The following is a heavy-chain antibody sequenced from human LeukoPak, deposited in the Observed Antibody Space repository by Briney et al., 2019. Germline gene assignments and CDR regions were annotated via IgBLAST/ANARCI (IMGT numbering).Heavy chain of an antibody. CDR1: GFTFSSYA. CDR2: ISGSGGST. CDR3: ARYLRTYYDSSGYYLRGFDY. V-gene: IGHV3-23*01. Sequence: LTGGSLRLSCAASGFTFSSYAMSWVRQAPGKGLEWVSAISGSGGSTYYADSVKGRFTISRDNSKNTLYLQMNSLRAEDTAVYYSARYLRTYYDSSGYYLRGFDYWGQGTLVTVSS. J-gene: IGHJ4*02. D-gene: IGHD3-22*01.